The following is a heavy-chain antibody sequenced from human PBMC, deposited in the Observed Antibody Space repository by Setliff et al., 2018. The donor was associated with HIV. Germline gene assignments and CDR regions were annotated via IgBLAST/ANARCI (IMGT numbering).Heavy chain of an antibody. CDR2: FDPQDGKT. Sequence: GASVKVSCKISGYTLTEVSMHWVRQAPGKGLEWMGYFDPQDGKTIYAQKFQGRVTMTRDTFTSTVYMDLSSLRSEDTAVYYCARGGHYSGSYLPRDYYMDVWGKGTTVTVS. J-gene: IGHJ6*03. D-gene: IGHD1-26*01. CDR3: ARGGHYSGSYLPRDYYMDV. V-gene: IGHV1-24*01. CDR1: GYTLTEVS.